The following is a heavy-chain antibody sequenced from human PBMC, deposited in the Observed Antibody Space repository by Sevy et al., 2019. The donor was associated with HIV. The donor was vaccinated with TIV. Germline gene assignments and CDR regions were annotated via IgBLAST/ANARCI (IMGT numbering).Heavy chain of an antibody. CDR1: GFIFSNYN. CDR3: ARKMELLVPDY. Sequence: GGSLRLSCTASGFIFSNYNMNWVRQAPGKGLEWVSYIRSSSNDIYYAYSVTGRFTISRDNAKNSLYLQMNSLRAEDTAVYYCARKMELLVPDYWGQGTLVTVSS. J-gene: IGHJ4*02. V-gene: IGHV3-21*01. D-gene: IGHD2-21*02. CDR2: IRSSSNDI.